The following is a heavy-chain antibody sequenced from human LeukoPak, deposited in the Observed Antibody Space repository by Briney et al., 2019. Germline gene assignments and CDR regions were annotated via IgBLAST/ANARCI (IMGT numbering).Heavy chain of an antibody. CDR2: IYYSGRT. V-gene: IGHV4-31*03. Sequence: PSQTLSLTCSVSGGSVNSGVYYWTWIRQHPGKGLEWLGYIYYSGRTYYNPSLKSRITISLDTSKNQFSLNLTSVSAADTAFYFCARSSDYGDYDWGQGTLITVSS. J-gene: IGHJ4*02. D-gene: IGHD4-17*01. CDR3: ARSSDYGDYD. CDR1: GGSVNSGVYY.